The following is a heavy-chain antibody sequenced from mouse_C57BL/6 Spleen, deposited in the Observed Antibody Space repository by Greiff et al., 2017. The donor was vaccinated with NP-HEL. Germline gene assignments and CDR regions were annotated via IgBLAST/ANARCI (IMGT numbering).Heavy chain of an antibody. CDR2: IYPSDSET. CDR1: GYTFTSYW. V-gene: IGHV1-61*01. D-gene: IGHD2-5*01. Sequence: QVQLQQPGAELVRPGSSVKLSCKASGYTFTSYWMDWVKQRPGQGLEWIGNIYPSDSETHYNQKFKDKATLTVDKSSSTAYMQLSSLTSEDSAVYYCARRYSNYEWAMDDWGQGTSVTVSS. CDR3: ARRYSNYEWAMDD. J-gene: IGHJ4*01.